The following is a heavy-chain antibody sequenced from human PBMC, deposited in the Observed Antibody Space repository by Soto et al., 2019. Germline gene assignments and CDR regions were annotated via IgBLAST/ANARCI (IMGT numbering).Heavy chain of an antibody. CDR2: ISWNSVSI. CDR1: GFNFNDYG. J-gene: IGHJ6*02. D-gene: IGHD3-10*01. V-gene: IGHV3-9*01. Sequence: EVQLVESGGDLVQPGRSLSLSCAASGFNFNDYGMHWVRQAPGKGLEWVSSISWNSVSIGYADSVKGRFTISRDNAKNSLYLQMNTLRAEDTALYYCAKDMENGYNPYYYYGMDVWGQGTTVTVSS. CDR3: AKDMENGYNPYYYYGMDV.